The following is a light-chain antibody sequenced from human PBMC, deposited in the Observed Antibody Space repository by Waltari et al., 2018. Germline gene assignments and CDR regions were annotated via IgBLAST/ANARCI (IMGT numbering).Light chain of an antibody. CDR1: QTVRTY. CDR2: DAS. V-gene: IGKV3-11*01. Sequence: EIVLTQSPATLSLSPGGRATLSCRASQTVRTYLAWDQQKPGQAPRLLIFDASSRATGIPAKFSGSGSVTDFTLTVSNLEPEDFAIYYCQQRSNWPYTFGQGTRVEIK. J-gene: IGKJ2*01. CDR3: QQRSNWPYT.